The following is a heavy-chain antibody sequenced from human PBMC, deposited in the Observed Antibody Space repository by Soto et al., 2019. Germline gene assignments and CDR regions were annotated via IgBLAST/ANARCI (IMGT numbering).Heavy chain of an antibody. CDR2: IIPIFDTI. CDR3: ASPLRWSGYYIAFDY. CDR1: GATFSSFA. V-gene: IGHV1-69*01. D-gene: IGHD3-3*01. Sequence: QVQLLQSGAEVKKPGSSVKVSCKASGATFSSFAFGWVRQAPGQGLEWMGVIIPIFDTINYAQKFQGRVTITADESTGTAYMELSSLTSEDTAVYYCASPLRWSGYYIAFDYWGQGTLVIVSS. J-gene: IGHJ4*02.